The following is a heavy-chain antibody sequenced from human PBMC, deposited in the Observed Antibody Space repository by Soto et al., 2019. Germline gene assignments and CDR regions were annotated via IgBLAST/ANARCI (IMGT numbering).Heavy chain of an antibody. J-gene: IGHJ4*02. CDR3: AKSMVRGVITSEFDY. Sequence: HPGGSLRLSCAAPGFTFSSYAMSWVRQAPGKGLEWVSAISGSGGSTYYADSVKGRFTISRDNSKNTLYLQMNSLRAEDTAVYYCAKSMVRGVITSEFDYWGQGTLLTVSS. D-gene: IGHD3-10*01. V-gene: IGHV3-23*01. CDR2: ISGSGGST. CDR1: GFTFSSYA.